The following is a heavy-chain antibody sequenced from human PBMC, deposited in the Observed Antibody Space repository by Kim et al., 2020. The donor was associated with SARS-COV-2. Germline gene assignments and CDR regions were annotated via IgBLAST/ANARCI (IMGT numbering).Heavy chain of an antibody. CDR2: ITTYNNHT. CDR1: GYTFATYG. Sequence: ASVKVSCKASGYTFATYGIAWVRQAPGQGLKWMAWITTYNNHTTYGDNFLDRATVTTDMSSNTAFLELRNLRSDDTAIYYCARVNEDDSGNYYVDFDYWGQGTLVTVSS. J-gene: IGHJ4*01. D-gene: IGHD3-22*01. V-gene: IGHV1-18*01. CDR3: ARVNEDDSGNYYVDFDY.